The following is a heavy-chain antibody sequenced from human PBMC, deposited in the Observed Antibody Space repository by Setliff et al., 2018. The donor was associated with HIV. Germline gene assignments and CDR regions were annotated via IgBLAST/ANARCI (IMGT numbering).Heavy chain of an antibody. CDR3: ARGRVTLNGVAAGHHYMDV. V-gene: IGHV4-59*13. Sequence: LSLTCTVSGGFIGTYYWSWIRQSPGKGLEWIGSVYYTGSTNYNPSLESRVTMSVDTSKNQFSLRLMSLTAADTAIYYCARGRVTLNGVAAGHHYMDVWGKGNTVTAP. CDR1: GGFIGTYY. J-gene: IGHJ6*03. CDR2: VYYTGST. D-gene: IGHD3-3*01.